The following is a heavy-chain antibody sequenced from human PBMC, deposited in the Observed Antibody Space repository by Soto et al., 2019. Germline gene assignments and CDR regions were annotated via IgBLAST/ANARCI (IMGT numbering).Heavy chain of an antibody. CDR3: AKEVAIAEYYYYGMDV. CDR1: GFTFSSHG. J-gene: IGHJ6*02. Sequence: PGGSLRLSCAASGFTFSSHGMHWVRQAPGKGLEWVAVISYDGSNKYYSDSVKGRFTISRDSSKNTLYLQMSSLETEDTAVYYCAKEVAIAEYYYYGMDVWGQGTTVTVSS. V-gene: IGHV3-30*18. D-gene: IGHD2-15*01. CDR2: ISYDGSNK.